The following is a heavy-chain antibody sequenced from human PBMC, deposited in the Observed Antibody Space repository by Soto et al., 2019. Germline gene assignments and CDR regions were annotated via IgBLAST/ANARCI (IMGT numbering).Heavy chain of an antibody. J-gene: IGHJ6*02. CDR3: ARDRIEAAGTPRFNYYYGMDV. CDR2: IRSKAYGGLTT. D-gene: IGHD6-13*01. CDR1: GFTFGDYA. V-gene: IGHV3-49*03. Sequence: LRLSCTGSGFTFGDYAMSWSRQAPGKGLEWVGVIRSKAYGGLTTSYADSVKGRFAISRDNSKNTVFLQMDSLRAEDTAVYYCARDRIEAAGTPRFNYYYGMDVWGQGTTVTVSS.